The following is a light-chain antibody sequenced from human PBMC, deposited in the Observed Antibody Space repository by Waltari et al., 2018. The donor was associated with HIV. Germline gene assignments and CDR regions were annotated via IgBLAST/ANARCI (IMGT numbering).Light chain of an antibody. Sequence: QLVLPQSPSASASLGASVKLTCTLSSGHSSYDIAWHQQQAEKGPRYWMKRHSDGSHTKGDGIPDRCSGSASGAGRYLTISSLQSEEEADYYCQTWGPGIRVFGGGTKLTVL. J-gene: IGLJ3*02. V-gene: IGLV4-69*01. CDR3: QTWGPGIRV. CDR2: RHSDGSH. CDR1: SGHSSYD.